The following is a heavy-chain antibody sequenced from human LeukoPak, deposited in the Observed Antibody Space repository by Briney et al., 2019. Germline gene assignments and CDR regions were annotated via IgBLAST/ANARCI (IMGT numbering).Heavy chain of an antibody. CDR2: IIHSGST. CDR3: ARCRKRITMIVVVTPHHGMDV. J-gene: IGHJ6*02. CDR1: AGSSSGYY. V-gene: IGHV4-34*12. D-gene: IGHD3-22*01. Sequence: ETLLLTCAVYAGSSSGYYWSRISQPPARGLQWIGEIIHSGSTNYNPSLTIRVTISVDTSKNKFSLKLSSVTPADTAVDYCARCRKRITMIVVVTPHHGMDVWGQGTTVTVSS.